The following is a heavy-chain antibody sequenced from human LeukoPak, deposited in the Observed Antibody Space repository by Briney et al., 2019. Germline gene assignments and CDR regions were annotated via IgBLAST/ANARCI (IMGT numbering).Heavy chain of an antibody. V-gene: IGHV4-59*01. J-gene: IGHJ5*02. CDR1: GGSISIYY. D-gene: IGHD2-21*02. CDR3: AREVAYCGGDCYNWFDP. Sequence: SETLSLTCTVSGGSISIYYWNWIRQPPGKGLEWIGYIYNSGSSTIYNPSLKSRVTISVDTSKNQFSLRLSSVTAADTAVYYCAREVAYCGGDCYNWFDPWGQGTLVTVSS. CDR2: IYNSGSST.